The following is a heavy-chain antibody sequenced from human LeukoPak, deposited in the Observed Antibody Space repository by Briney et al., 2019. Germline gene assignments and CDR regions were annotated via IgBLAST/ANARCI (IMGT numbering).Heavy chain of an antibody. J-gene: IGHJ4*02. Sequence: PGGSLRLTCAASGFTFDDYGMSWVRQAPGKGLEWVSGINWNGGSTGYADSVKGRFTISRDNAKNSLYLQMNSLRAEDTAVYYCAKDGGGSSGWSFDHWGQGTLVTVSS. CDR3: AKDGGGSSGWSFDH. CDR2: INWNGGST. CDR1: GFTFDDYG. V-gene: IGHV3-20*04. D-gene: IGHD6-19*01.